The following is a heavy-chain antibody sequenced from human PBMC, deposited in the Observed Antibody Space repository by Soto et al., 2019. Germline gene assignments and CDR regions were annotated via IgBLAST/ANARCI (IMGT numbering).Heavy chain of an antibody. CDR3: AKDRSSSWPSYWNFDL. J-gene: IGHJ2*01. Sequence: EVQLLESGGGLVQPGGSLRLSCAASGFTFSSYAMSWVRQAPGKGLEWVSAISGSGGSTYYADSVKGRFTISRDNSKNTLYLQMNSLRAADPAVYYCAKDRSSSWPSYWNFDLWGRGTLVTVSS. CDR1: GFTFSSYA. D-gene: IGHD6-13*01. V-gene: IGHV3-23*01. CDR2: ISGSGGST.